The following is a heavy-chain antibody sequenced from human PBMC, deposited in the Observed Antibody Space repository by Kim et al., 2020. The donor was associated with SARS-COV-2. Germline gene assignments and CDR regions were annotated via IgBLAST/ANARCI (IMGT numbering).Heavy chain of an antibody. CDR1: GDSVSSNSAA. CDR2: TYYRSKWYN. V-gene: IGHV6-1*01. J-gene: IGHJ3*01. D-gene: IGHD3-3*01. Sequence: QTLSLTCAISGDSVSSNSAAWNWIRQSPSRGLEWLGRTYYRSKWYNDYAVSVKSRIIINPDTSKNQFSLQLNSVTPDDTAVYFCARGLGYFDFWSGYYRVPFDFWGQG. CDR3: ARGLGYFDFWSGYYRVPFDF.